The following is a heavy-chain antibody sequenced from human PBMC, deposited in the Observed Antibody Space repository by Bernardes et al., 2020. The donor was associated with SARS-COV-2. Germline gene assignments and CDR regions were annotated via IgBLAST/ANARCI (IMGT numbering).Heavy chain of an antibody. J-gene: IGHJ4*02. CDR1: GFSLDTSAVG. V-gene: IGHV2-5*02. D-gene: IGHD6-13*01. CDR3: ARWLSRGASWYFDF. CDR2: IFWDDDK. Sequence: SGPTLVKLTQTLTLTCTFSGFSLDTSAVGVGWIRQPPGKALEWLALIFWDDDKRYRPSLRGRLTITKDTSKNHVVLTLTNMGPEDTATYYCARWLSRGASWYFDFWGQGTLVTVSS.